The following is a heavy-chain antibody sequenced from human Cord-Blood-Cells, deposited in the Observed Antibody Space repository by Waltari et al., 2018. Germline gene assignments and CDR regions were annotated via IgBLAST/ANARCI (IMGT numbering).Heavy chain of an antibody. J-gene: IGHJ3*02. V-gene: IGHV5-51*01. CDR3: ARPAMVRGVITPLDGAFDI. Sequence: EVQLVQSGAEVKKPGESLKISCKGSGYSFTSYWIVWVRQMPGKGLEWMGIIYPGDPDTRSSPAFRGQVTISADKSISTAYLQWSSLKASDTAMYYCARPAMVRGVITPLDGAFDIWGQGTMVTVSS. CDR2: IYPGDPDT. D-gene: IGHD3-10*01. CDR1: GYSFTSYW.